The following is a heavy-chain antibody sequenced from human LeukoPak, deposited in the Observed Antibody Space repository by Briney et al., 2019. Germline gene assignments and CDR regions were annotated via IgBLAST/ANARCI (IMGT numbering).Heavy chain of an antibody. CDR3: ARDRNSGYDFGLTFY. CDR2: IKPNSGGT. CDR1: GYTFTGYY. D-gene: IGHD5-12*01. Sequence: GASVKVSCTASGYTFTGYYIQWVRQAPGQGLEWMGWIKPNSGGTNYTQKFQGRVTMTRDTSISTAYMELSRLTSDDTAVYYCARDRNSGYDFGLTFYWGQGTLVTVSS. J-gene: IGHJ4*02. V-gene: IGHV1-2*02.